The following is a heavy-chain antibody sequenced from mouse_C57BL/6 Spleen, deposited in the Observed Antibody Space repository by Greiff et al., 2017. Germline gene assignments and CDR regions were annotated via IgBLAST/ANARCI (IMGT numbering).Heavy chain of an antibody. V-gene: IGHV1-64*01. CDR1: GYTFTSYW. CDR3: ARHNYYDSSYCFAY. J-gene: IGHJ2*01. D-gene: IGHD1-1*01. CDR2: IHPNSGST. Sequence: VQLQQPGAELVKPGASVKLSCKASGYTFTSYWMHWVKQRPGQGLEWIGMIHPNSGSTNYNEKFKSKATLTVDKSSSTAYMQLSSLTSEDSAVYYCARHNYYDSSYCFAYWGQGTPLTVSS.